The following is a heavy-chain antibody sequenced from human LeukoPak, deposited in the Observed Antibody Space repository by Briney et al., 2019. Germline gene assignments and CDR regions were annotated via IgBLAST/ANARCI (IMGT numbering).Heavy chain of an antibody. D-gene: IGHD2-8*01. CDR2: ITGSGGST. V-gene: IGHV3-23*01. CDR1: GFTFSSYA. CDR3: AKYLSYLDY. J-gene: IGHJ4*02. Sequence: PGESLRLSCAASGFTFSSYAVSWVRQTRGKGLEWVSTITGSGGSTYYADSVKGRFTISRDNSKNTLDLQMNSLRAEDTAVYYCAKYLSYLDYWGQGTLVTVSS.